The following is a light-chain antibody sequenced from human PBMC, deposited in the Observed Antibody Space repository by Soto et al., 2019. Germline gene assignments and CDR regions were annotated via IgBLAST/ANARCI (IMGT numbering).Light chain of an antibody. Sequence: EIVMTQSPATLSVSPGERATLSCRASQSVSSNLAWYQQKPGQAPRLLIYGASTRATGIPARFSGSRSGTEFTLTISSLQSEDFAVYYCQHYNSWPRTFGQGTKVDIK. CDR1: QSVSSN. V-gene: IGKV3-15*01. CDR3: QHYNSWPRT. CDR2: GAS. J-gene: IGKJ1*01.